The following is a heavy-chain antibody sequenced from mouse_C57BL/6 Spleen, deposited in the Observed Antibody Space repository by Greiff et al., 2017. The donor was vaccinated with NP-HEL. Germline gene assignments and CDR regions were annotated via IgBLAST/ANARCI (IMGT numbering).Heavy chain of an antibody. V-gene: IGHV5-6*01. D-gene: IGHD2-4*01. CDR1: GFTFSSYG. J-gene: IGHJ3*01. CDR2: ISSGGSYT. Sequence: DVQLVESGGDLVKPGGSLKLSCAASGFTFSSYGMSWVRQTPDKRLEWVATISSGGSYTYYPDSVKGRFTISRDNAKNTLYLQMSSLKSEDTAMYYCARQRDYGFAYWGQGTLVTVSA. CDR3: ARQRDYGFAY.